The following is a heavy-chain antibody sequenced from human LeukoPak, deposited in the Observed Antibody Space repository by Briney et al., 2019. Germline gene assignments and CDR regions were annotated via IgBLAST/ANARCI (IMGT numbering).Heavy chain of an antibody. J-gene: IGHJ6*02. CDR1: GYTFTSYG. V-gene: IGHV1-18*01. Sequence: GASVRVSCKASGYTFTSYGISWVRQAPGQGLEWMGWISAYNGNTNYAQKLQGRVTMTTDTSTSTAYMELRSLRSDDTAVYYCARDLKRGVATGMDVWGQGTTVTVSS. CDR3: ARDLKRGVATGMDV. D-gene: IGHD5-12*01. CDR2: ISAYNGNT.